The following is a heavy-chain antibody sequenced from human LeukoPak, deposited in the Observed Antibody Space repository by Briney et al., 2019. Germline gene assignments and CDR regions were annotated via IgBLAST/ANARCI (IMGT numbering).Heavy chain of an antibody. CDR1: GGSFSGYY. V-gene: IGHV4-34*01. D-gene: IGHD3-3*01. Sequence: SETLSLTCAVYGGSFSGYYWSWIRQPPGKGLEWIGEINHSGSTNYNPSLKSRVTISVDTSKNQLSLKMSSVTAADTAVYYCARRHKYDFWSGYYQTANDAFDIWGQGTMVTVSS. J-gene: IGHJ3*02. CDR3: ARRHKYDFWSGYYQTANDAFDI. CDR2: INHSGST.